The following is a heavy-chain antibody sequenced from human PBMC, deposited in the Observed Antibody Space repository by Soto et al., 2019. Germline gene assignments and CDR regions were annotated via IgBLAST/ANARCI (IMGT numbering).Heavy chain of an antibody. D-gene: IGHD3-10*01. V-gene: IGHV3-53*01. CDR2: IYSGGST. Sequence: EVQLVESGGGLIQPGGSLRLSCAASGFTFSSNDMNWVRQAPGKGLEWVSLIYSGGSTYYADSVKGRFTICRDNSKNTLYLQMSCLRDEGTAVYYCATRTLLTGARWGQGTVVTVSS. CDR3: ATRTLLTGAR. CDR1: GFTFSSND. J-gene: IGHJ3*01.